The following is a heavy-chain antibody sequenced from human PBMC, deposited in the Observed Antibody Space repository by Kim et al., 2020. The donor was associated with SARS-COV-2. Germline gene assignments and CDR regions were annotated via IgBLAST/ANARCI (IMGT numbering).Heavy chain of an antibody. J-gene: IGHJ4*02. D-gene: IGHD4-17*01. CDR3: AREYSEHDYGDYWDYFDY. CDR2: INPNSGGT. CDR1: GYTFTGYY. Sequence: ASVKVSCKASGYTFTGYYMHWVRQAPGQGLEWMGWINPNSGGTNYAQKFQGWVTMTRDTSISTAYMELSRLRSDDTAVYYCAREYSEHDYGDYWDYFDYWGQGTLVTVSS. V-gene: IGHV1-2*04.